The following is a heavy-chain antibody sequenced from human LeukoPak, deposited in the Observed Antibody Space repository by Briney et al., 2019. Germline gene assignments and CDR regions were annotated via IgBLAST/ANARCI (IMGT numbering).Heavy chain of an antibody. Sequence: ASVKVSCRASGYTFKNYDINWVRQATGQGLEWMGWMNPNFGATDYAQKFQGRFTITMDTSINTTYMELSSLRSEDTAAYYCARSRVGNGDYLFEDVWGQGTLVTVSS. CDR3: ARSRVGNGDYLFEDV. CDR1: GYTFKNYD. J-gene: IGHJ4*02. D-gene: IGHD4-17*01. CDR2: MNPNFGAT. V-gene: IGHV1-8*03.